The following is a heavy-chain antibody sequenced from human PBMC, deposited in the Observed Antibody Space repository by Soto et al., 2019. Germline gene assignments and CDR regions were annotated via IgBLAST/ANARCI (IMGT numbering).Heavy chain of an antibody. V-gene: IGHV3-23*01. Sequence: HPGGSLRLSCAASGFTFSSYAMSWVRQAPGKGLEWVSAISGSGGSTYYADSVKGRFTISRDNSKNTLYLQMNSLRAEDTAVYYCAKDRLGRLYYYGMDVWGQGTTVTVSS. D-gene: IGHD3-16*01. CDR3: AKDRLGRLYYYGMDV. J-gene: IGHJ6*02. CDR1: GFTFSSYA. CDR2: ISGSGGST.